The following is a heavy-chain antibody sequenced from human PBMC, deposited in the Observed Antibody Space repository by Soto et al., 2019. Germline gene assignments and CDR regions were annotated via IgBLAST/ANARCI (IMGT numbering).Heavy chain of an antibody. CDR3: AKDLGYCSGGSCLPYYYGMDV. D-gene: IGHD2-15*01. V-gene: IGHV3-23*01. CDR2: ISGSGGST. J-gene: IGHJ6*02. CDR1: GFTFSSYA. Sequence: GSLRLSCAASGFTFSSYAMSWVRQAPGKGLEWVSAISGSGGSTYYADSVKGRFTISRDNSKNTLYLQMNSLRAEDTAVYYCAKDLGYCSGGSCLPYYYGMDVWGQGTTVTVT.